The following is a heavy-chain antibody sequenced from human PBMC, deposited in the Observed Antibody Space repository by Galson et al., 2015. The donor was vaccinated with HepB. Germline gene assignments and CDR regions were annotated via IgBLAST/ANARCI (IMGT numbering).Heavy chain of an antibody. CDR1: GGSISSSSYY. J-gene: IGHJ4*02. V-gene: IGHV4-39*07. Sequence: SETLSLTCTVSGGSISSSSYYWGWIRQPPGKGLEWIASVYYSKSTYYNPSLKSRVTISIDASKNQASLRLTSVTAADTAVYYCANNLNSGYYSFEYWGQGTLVTVSS. CDR3: ANNLNSGYYSFEY. CDR2: VYYSKST. D-gene: IGHD3-22*01.